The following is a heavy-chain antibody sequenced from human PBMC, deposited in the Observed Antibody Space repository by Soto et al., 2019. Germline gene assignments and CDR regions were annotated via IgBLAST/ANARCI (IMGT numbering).Heavy chain of an antibody. D-gene: IGHD3-16*02. CDR3: TSSSFYAMDV. CDR2: IYYSGNT. Sequence: SETLSLTCSVSGGSISSGCYYWSWIRQPPGKGLEWIGYIYYSGNTYYNPSLKSRLILSIDTSKNQFSLKLSSVTAADTAVYYCTSSSFYAMDVWGQGTTVTVSS. V-gene: IGHV4-30-4*01. CDR1: GGSISSGCYY. J-gene: IGHJ6*02.